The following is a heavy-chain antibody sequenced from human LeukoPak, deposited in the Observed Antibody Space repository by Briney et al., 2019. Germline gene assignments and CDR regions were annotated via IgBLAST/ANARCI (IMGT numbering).Heavy chain of an antibody. CDR2: VFTSGIISGNT. D-gene: IGHD3-22*01. CDR3: ARDRYYYDSSSYYSAFET. Sequence: SETLSLTCTVPGGSTSSYYWSWIRQPPGKGLEWIGRVFTSGIISGNTNYNPSLKSRVTMSVDTSKNQFSLKLTSVTAADTAVYYCARDRYYYDSSSYYSAFETWGQGTMVTVSS. V-gene: IGHV4-4*07. CDR1: GGSTSSYY. J-gene: IGHJ3*02.